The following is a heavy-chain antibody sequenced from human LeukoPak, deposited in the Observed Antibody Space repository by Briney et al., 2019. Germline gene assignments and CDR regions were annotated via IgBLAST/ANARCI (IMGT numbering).Heavy chain of an antibody. CDR1: GGSISSSNYY. CDR2: IYTSGST. Sequence: SETLSLTCTVSGGSISSSNYYWSWIRQPAGKGLKWIGHIYTSGSTNYNPSLKSRVTISVDTSKNQFSLKLSSVTAADTAVYYCAREGVYWGQGTLVTVSS. D-gene: IGHD2-8*01. CDR3: AREGVY. V-gene: IGHV4-61*09. J-gene: IGHJ4*02.